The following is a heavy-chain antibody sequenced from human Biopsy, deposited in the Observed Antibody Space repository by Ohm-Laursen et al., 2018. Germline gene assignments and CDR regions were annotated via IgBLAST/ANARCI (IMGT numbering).Heavy chain of an antibody. CDR2: ISYSGIT. V-gene: IGHV4-59*08. D-gene: IGHD4-17*01. CDR1: GGSTSSSY. CDR3: ARLPHGEYPYKFDY. J-gene: IGHJ4*02. Sequence: SDTLSLTCTVSGGSTSSSYWTWVRQPPGKGLEWIGYISYSGITNYNASLKSRLTISIDTSKNQFSLKLTSVTAADTAVYYCARLPHGEYPYKFDYWGQGTLVTVSS.